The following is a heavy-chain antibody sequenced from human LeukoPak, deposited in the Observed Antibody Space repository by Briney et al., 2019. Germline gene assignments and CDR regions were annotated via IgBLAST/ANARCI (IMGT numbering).Heavy chain of an antibody. CDR2: IKHDGST. J-gene: IGHJ4*02. CDR3: ARGAGVVVVAAAFDY. Sequence: SETLSLTCAVYGGSFSGDFWSWLRQSPGKGLEWIGEIKHDGSTTYNPSLESRVTMSLDTSTNQISLEMTSVTAADTAVYYCARGAGVVVVAAAFDYWGQGTLVTVSS. D-gene: IGHD2-15*01. V-gene: IGHV4-34*01. CDR1: GGSFSGDF.